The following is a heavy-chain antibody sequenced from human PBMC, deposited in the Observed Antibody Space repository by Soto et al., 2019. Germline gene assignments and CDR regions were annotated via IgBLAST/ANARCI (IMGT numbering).Heavy chain of an antibody. CDR2: FDPEDGET. CDR3: ATVSAAGTGFDP. CDR1: GYTLTELS. J-gene: IGHJ5*02. D-gene: IGHD6-13*01. V-gene: IGHV1-24*01. Sequence: ASVKVSCKVSGYTLTELSMHWVRQAPGKGLEWMGGFDPEDGETIYAQKFQGRVTMTEDTSTDTAYMELSSLRSEDTAVYYCATVSAAGTGFDPWGQGTLVTVSS.